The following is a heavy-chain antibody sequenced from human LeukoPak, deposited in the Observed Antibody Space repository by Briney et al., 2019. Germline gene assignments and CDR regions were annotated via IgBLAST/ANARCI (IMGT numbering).Heavy chain of an antibody. CDR1: GFIFDDHC. Sequence: PGRSLRLSCAASGFIFDDHCMHWVRQAAGKGLEWVSGNSWGRGIIGCAHSVKGRFTISRDNAKNSLDLQMESLRAEGPAVYYCAKDTGSPADAITMEDNAFDIWGQGTMVTVSS. CDR2: NSWGRGII. J-gene: IGHJ3*02. CDR3: AKDTGSPADAITMEDNAFDI. V-gene: IGHV3-9*01. D-gene: IGHD3-3*01.